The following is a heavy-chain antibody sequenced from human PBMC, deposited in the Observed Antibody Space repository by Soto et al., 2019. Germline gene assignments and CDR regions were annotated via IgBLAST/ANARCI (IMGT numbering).Heavy chain of an antibody. CDR1: GDSISSGNYY. J-gene: IGHJ3*02. CDR2: ISYSGST. CDR3: ARERAYYSHIGGSPGWVAFDI. D-gene: IGHD3-22*01. Sequence: QVQLQAAGPGLVKPSQALSLTCTVSGDSISSGNYYWSWLRQHPGKGLELIAYISYSGSTYYNPSLKSRVAISVDTSENQFSLTLISVTAADTAVYFCARERAYYSHIGGSPGWVAFDIWGQGTMVTVSS. V-gene: IGHV4-31*03.